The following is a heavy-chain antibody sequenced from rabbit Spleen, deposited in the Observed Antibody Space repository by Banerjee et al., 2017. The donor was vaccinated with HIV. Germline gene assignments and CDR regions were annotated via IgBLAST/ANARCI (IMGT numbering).Heavy chain of an antibody. J-gene: IGHJ4*01. CDR1: GFSFSSDYD. CDR3: ARDWRYDDLDL. Sequence: QSLEESGGGLVKPGASLTLTCTASGFSFSSDYDMCWVRQAPGKGLEWIGCIAPARDITYYANWVIGRFTISKTSTTVTLQMTSLTASDTATYFCARDWRYDDLDLWGPGTLVTVS. V-gene: IGHV1S40*01. CDR2: IAPARDIT. D-gene: IGHD2-1*01.